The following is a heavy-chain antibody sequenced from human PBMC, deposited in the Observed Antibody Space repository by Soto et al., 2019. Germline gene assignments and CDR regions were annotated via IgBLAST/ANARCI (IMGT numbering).Heavy chain of an antibody. CDR2: IYHSGST. CDR1: GGSISISNW. D-gene: IGHD1-7*01. V-gene: IGHV4-4*02. Sequence: PSETLSLTCAVSGGSISISNWWSWVRQPPGKGLEWIGEIYHSGSTNYNPSLKSRVTISVDKSKNQFSLKLSSVTAADTAVYYCARERTGTTNNFYFDYWGQGTLVTVSS. J-gene: IGHJ4*02. CDR3: ARERTGTTNNFYFDY.